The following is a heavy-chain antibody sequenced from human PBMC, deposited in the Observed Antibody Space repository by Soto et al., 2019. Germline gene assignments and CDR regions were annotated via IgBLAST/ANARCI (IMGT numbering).Heavy chain of an antibody. CDR3: TTVDRGIFGVVIMGVPGYYYGMDV. D-gene: IGHD3-3*01. CDR1: GFTFSNAW. V-gene: IGHV3-15*07. Sequence: GGSLRLSCAASGFTFSNAWMNWVRQAPGKGLEWVGRIKSKTDGGTTDYAAPVKGRFTISRDDSKNTLYLQMNSLKTEDTAVYYCTTVDRGIFGVVIMGVPGYYYGMDVWGQGTTVTVSS. CDR2: IKSKTDGGTT. J-gene: IGHJ6*02.